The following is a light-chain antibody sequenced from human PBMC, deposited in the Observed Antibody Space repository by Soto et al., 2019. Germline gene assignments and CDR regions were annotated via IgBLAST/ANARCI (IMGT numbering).Light chain of an antibody. Sequence: EIVLTQSPGTLSLSPGERATLSCRASQSVSSSYLAWYQQKPGQAPRLLIYDASSRATGIPARFSGSGSGTEFTLTISSLQPDDFATYYCQQYNSYSQTFGQGTKVDIK. CDR3: QQYNSYSQT. J-gene: IGKJ1*01. CDR2: DAS. CDR1: QSVSSSY. V-gene: IGKV3-20*01.